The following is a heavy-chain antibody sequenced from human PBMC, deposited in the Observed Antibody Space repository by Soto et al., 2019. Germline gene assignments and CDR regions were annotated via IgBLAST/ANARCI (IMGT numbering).Heavy chain of an antibody. D-gene: IGHD3-10*01. V-gene: IGHV3-30-3*01. CDR3: AREKFRSKVRFFYGMDV. Sequence: PGGSLRLSCAASGFTFSNFAIHWVRQAPGKGLEWVAFMSSEGNNKYNEDSVKGRFTIFRDSPKNTVYLQMNRLRAEDTALYYCAREKFRSKVRFFYGMDVWGQGTTVTVSS. J-gene: IGHJ6*02. CDR1: GFTFSNFA. CDR2: MSSEGNNK.